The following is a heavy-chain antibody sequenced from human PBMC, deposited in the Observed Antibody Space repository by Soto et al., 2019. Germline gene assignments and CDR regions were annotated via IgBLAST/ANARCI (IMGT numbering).Heavy chain of an antibody. J-gene: IGHJ5*02. V-gene: IGHV4-61*01. CDR1: GGSISSSSYY. CDR3: AKDSGYNYGYFRWFDP. CDR2: IFYSGST. Sequence: SETLSLTCTVSGGSISSSSYYWSWIRQPPGRGLEWIGHIFYSGSTNYNPALKSRVTISVDTSKSQFSLKLSSVTAADTAVYYCAKDSGYNYGYFRWFDPWGQGTLVTVSS. D-gene: IGHD5-18*01.